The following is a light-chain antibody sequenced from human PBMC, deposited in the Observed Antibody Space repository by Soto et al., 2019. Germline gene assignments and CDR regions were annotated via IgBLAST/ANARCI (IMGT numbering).Light chain of an antibody. CDR3: QQYGSSPTT. Sequence: ENVLKQSPGTLSLSPGERATLSCRASQSVSSSYLAWYQQKPGQAPRLLIYGASFRATGIPDRFSGSGSGTDFTLTISRLEPEDFAVYYCQQYGSSPTTFGQGTMVDVK. J-gene: IGKJ1*01. CDR2: GAS. CDR1: QSVSSSY. V-gene: IGKV3-20*01.